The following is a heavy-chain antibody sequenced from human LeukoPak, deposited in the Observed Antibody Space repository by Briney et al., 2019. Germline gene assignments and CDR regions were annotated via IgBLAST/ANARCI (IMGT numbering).Heavy chain of an antibody. J-gene: IGHJ4*02. CDR3: ARTYCSSSSCLQYYLDY. CDR2: LHYSGST. D-gene: IGHD2-2*01. Sequence: PSETLSLTCTVSGGSISSSSHYWGWIRQPPGKGLEWIGSLHYSGSTYYNPSLKIRVTISVDTSKNQFSLKLSSVTAADTAVYYCARTYCSSSSCLQYYLDYWGQGTLVTVSS. V-gene: IGHV4-39*01. CDR1: GGSISSSSHY.